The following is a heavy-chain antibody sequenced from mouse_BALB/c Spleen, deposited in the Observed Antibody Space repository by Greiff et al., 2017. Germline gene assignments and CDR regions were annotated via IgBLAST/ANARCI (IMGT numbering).Heavy chain of an antibody. CDR3: ASPAYYGPWCAD. CDR2: ISSGSSTI. Sequence: EVKLVESGGGLVQPGGSRKLSCAASGFTFSSFGMHWVRQAPEKGLEWVAYISSGSSTIYYADTVKGRFTISRDNPKNTLFLQMTSLRSEDTAMYYCASPAYYGPWCADWGQGTLVTVSA. V-gene: IGHV5-17*02. J-gene: IGHJ3*01. CDR1: GFTFSSFG. D-gene: IGHD2-10*01.